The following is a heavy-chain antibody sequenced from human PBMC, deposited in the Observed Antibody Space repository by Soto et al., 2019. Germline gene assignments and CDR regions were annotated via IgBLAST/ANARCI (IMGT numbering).Heavy chain of an antibody. D-gene: IGHD2-2*01. CDR2: INMDGSST. J-gene: IGHJ4*02. CDR3: ARGPRGLYHHDY. V-gene: IGHV3-74*01. Sequence: EVQLVESGGGLVQPGGSLRLSCAASGFTFSGDWMHWVRQAAGKGLVWVSRINMDGSSTNYADSVKGRFTISRDNAKNPLYLKMNSQRVDDTAVYYCARGPRGLYHHDYWGQGALVTVSS. CDR1: GFTFSGDW.